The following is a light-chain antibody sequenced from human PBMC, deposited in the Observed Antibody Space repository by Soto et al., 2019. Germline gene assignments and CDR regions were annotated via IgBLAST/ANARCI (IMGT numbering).Light chain of an antibody. CDR3: MQVLQISYT. J-gene: IGKJ2*01. CDR2: LGS. Sequence: IVMTQNPLSLPVTPGEPASISCRSNLSLLHSSGYHYLDWYLQKPGQSPQLLIYLGSTRASGVPDRFSGSGSGTDFTLKISRVEAEDIGVYYCMQVLQISYTCGQGTKLEIK. V-gene: IGKV2-28*01. CDR1: LSLLHSSGYHY.